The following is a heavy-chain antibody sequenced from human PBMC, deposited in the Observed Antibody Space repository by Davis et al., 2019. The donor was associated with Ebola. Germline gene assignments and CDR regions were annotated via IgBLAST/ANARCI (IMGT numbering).Heavy chain of an antibody. CDR1: GFTFSSYA. J-gene: IGHJ3*02. CDR3: ARGHYDFWSGYYHDAFDI. V-gene: IGHV3-48*02. CDR2: ISSSSSTI. D-gene: IGHD3-3*01. Sequence: GGSLRLSCAASGFTFSSYAMSWVRQAPGKGLEWVSYISSSSSTIYYADSVKGRFTISRDNAKNSLYLQMNSLRDEDTAVYYCARGHYDFWSGYYHDAFDIWGQGTMVTVSS.